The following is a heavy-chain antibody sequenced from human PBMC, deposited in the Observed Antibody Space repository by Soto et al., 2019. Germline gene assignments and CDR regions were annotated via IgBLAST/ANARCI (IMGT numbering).Heavy chain of an antibody. Sequence: SVKVSCKASGGTFSSYAISWVRQAPGQGLEWMGGIIPIFGTANYAQKFQGRVTITADESASTAYMELSSLRSEDTAVYYCARELELWFDPWGQGTLVTVSS. V-gene: IGHV1-69*13. CDR1: GGTFSSYA. D-gene: IGHD1-7*01. J-gene: IGHJ5*02. CDR2: IIPIFGTA. CDR3: ARELELWFDP.